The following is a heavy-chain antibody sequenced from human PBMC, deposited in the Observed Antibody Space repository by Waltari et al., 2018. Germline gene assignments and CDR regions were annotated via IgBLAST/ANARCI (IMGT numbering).Heavy chain of an antibody. CDR3: ARERHRLMEEGYLMALDP. J-gene: IGHJ5*02. CDR1: GYTSSDSG. D-gene: IGHD3-3*01. V-gene: IGHV1-18*01. Sequence: QVPLAQSGAEVKKPGASVKVSCNASGYTSSDSGISWARQAPGKGLEGMGWNSSNNGHTNHAQKFQGRLIMTEDTSATTVYMELTYLTSDDTAVYYCARERHRLMEEGYLMALDPWGQGTLVTVSS. CDR2: NSSNNGHT.